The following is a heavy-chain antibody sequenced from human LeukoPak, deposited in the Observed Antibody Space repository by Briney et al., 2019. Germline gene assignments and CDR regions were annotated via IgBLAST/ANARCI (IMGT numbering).Heavy chain of an antibody. D-gene: IGHD2-2*02. CDR3: ATGVRSGYTGY. Sequence: RGSLRLSCAASGFAFSNAWMTWVRPAPGKGLEWVGRVQSKLDGETTDYAAPVKGRFTISRDDSKNTLYLQMNNLQTEDAAVYYCATGVRSGYTGYWGQGTLVTVSS. J-gene: IGHJ4*02. CDR2: VQSKLDGETT. CDR1: GFAFSNAW. V-gene: IGHV3-15*01.